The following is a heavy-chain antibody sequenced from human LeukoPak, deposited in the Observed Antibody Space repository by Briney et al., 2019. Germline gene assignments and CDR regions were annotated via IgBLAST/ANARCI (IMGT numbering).Heavy chain of an antibody. J-gene: IGHJ4*02. CDR1: GGSISSYY. D-gene: IGHD3-22*01. CDR2: IYYSGYT. CDR3: ARHRGYYDSSGDGYYFDY. V-gene: IGHV4-59*08. Sequence: SETLSLTCTVSGGSISSYYWSWIRQPPGKGLKWIGNIYYSGYTTYSPSLRSRVTISVDTSKNQFSLKLSSVTAADTAVFYCARHRGYYDSSGDGYYFDYWGQGNLVTVSS.